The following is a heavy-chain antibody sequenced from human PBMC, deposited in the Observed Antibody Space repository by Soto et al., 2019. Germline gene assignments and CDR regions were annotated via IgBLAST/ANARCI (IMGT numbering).Heavy chain of an antibody. CDR1: GYTFTSYG. Sequence: ASVKVSCKASGYTFTSYGISWVREAPGQGLEWMGWISAYNGNTNYAQKLQGRVTMTTDTSTSTAYMELRSLRSDDTAVYYCARDGVLRFLEWLSTKNWFDPWGQGTLVTVSS. D-gene: IGHD3-3*01. CDR3: ARDGVLRFLEWLSTKNWFDP. CDR2: ISAYNGNT. V-gene: IGHV1-18*01. J-gene: IGHJ5*02.